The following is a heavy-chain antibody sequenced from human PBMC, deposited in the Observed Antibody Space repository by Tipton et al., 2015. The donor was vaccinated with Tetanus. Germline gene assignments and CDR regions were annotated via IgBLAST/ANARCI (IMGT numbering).Heavy chain of an antibody. D-gene: IGHD4/OR15-4a*01. CDR1: GFTFSTYW. Sequence: SLRLSCAVSGFTFSTYWMTWVRQAPGKGLEWVANINRDGSETYYVDSVKGRFTISRDNAKNLLHLQMNSLRAEDTAVYYCAAEVSAGYWGQVTLVTVSS. J-gene: IGHJ4*02. CDR3: AAEVSAGY. V-gene: IGHV3-7*03. CDR2: INRDGSET.